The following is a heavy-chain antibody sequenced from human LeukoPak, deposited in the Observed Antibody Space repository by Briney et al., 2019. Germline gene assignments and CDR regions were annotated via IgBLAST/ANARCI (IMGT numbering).Heavy chain of an antibody. J-gene: IGHJ4*02. CDR1: GFAVSSNH. D-gene: IGHD3-22*01. V-gene: IGHV3-53*01. CDR3: AKGPIVVDY. Sequence: GGSLRLSCAASGFAVSSNHMNWVRQAPGKGLEWVSVIFNGGSTYYADSVKGRFTISRDNSKNTLYLQMNSLRAEDTAVYYCAKGPIVVDYWGQGTLVTVSS. CDR2: IFNGGST.